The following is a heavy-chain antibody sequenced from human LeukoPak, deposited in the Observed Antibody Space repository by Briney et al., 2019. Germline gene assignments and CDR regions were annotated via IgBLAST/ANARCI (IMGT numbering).Heavy chain of an antibody. CDR2: ISRGSSYI. CDR1: GFTFNNYT. D-gene: IGHD1-26*01. CDR3: AEGGYSGSSGDFDY. Sequence: GGSLRLSCAASGFTFNNYTMNWVRQAPGKGLEWVSSISRGSSYIYYADSAKGRFTISRDNVKNSLYLQMNSLRAEDTAVYYCAEGGYSGSSGDFDYWGQGTLVTVSS. V-gene: IGHV3-21*01. J-gene: IGHJ4*02.